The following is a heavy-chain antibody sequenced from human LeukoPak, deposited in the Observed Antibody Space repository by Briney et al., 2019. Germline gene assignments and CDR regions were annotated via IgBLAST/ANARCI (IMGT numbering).Heavy chain of an antibody. CDR1: GYTFTSYY. Sequence: GASVTVSCKASGYTFTSYYMHWVRQAPGQGLEWMGIINPSGGSTSYAQKFQGRVTMTRDTSTSTVYMELSSLRSEDTAVYYCARDAEEDTAMVTLDYWGQGTLVTVSS. V-gene: IGHV1-46*01. J-gene: IGHJ4*02. D-gene: IGHD5-18*01. CDR3: ARDAEEDTAMVTLDY. CDR2: INPSGGST.